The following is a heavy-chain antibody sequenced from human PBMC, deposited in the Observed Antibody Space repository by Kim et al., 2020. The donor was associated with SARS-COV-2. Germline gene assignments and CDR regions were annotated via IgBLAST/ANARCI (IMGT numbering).Heavy chain of an antibody. Sequence: SETLSLTCTVSGGSISSYYWSWIRQPPGKGLEWIGYIYYSGSTNYNPSLKSRVTISVDTSKNQFSLKLSSVTAADTAVYYCARDDGSGPLDYWGQGTLVTVSS. V-gene: IGHV4-59*13. CDR3: ARDDGSGPLDY. D-gene: IGHD3-10*01. J-gene: IGHJ4*02. CDR2: IYYSGST. CDR1: GGSISSYY.